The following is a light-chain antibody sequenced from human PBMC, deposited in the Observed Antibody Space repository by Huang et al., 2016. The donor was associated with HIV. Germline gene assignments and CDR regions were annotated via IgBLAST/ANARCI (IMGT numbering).Light chain of an antibody. CDR1: RDISTF. CDR3: QKYDSAPRT. CDR2: ASS. Sequence: MTQSPPSLSASIGDRVTLTCRASRDISTFLAWYQQKPCKPPSLLIYASSILPSGVPSRFSGGGSGTNFTLTVSSLQPEDVANHYCQKYDSAPRTFGQGTKLEL. J-gene: IGKJ1*01. V-gene: IGKV1-27*01.